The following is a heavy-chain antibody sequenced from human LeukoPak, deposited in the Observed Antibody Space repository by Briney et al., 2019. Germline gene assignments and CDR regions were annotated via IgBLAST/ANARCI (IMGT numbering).Heavy chain of an antibody. J-gene: IGHJ4*02. Sequence: GTLSLTCGVSVGSINSGNWWTWVRPAPGKGLEWVSVIYSGGTTYYADSVKGRFAISRDNSKNTLYLQMNSLRVEDTAVYYCATSRGSTYGRPYYFDYWGQGTLVTVSS. CDR2: IYSGGTT. CDR1: VGSINSGNW. CDR3: ATSRGSTYGRPYYFDY. D-gene: IGHD5-18*01. V-gene: IGHV3-66*01.